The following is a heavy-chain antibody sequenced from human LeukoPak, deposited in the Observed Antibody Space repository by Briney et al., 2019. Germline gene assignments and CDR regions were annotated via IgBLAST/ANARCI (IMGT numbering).Heavy chain of an antibody. J-gene: IGHJ6*02. V-gene: IGHV1-3*01. CDR3: ARAYSGNSVPNGMDV. D-gene: IGHD4-23*01. Sequence: GASVKVSCKASGYTFTSYAMHWVRQAPGQRLEWMGWINAGNGNTKYSQKFQGWVTMTRDTSISTAYMELSRLRSDDTAVYYCARAYSGNSVPNGMDVWGQGTTVTVSS. CDR1: GYTFTSYA. CDR2: INAGNGNT.